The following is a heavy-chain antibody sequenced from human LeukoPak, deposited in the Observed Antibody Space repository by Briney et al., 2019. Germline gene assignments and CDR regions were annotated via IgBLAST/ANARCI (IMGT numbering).Heavy chain of an antibody. D-gene: IGHD3-10*01. V-gene: IGHV1-2*02. CDR2: INPNSGGT. Sequence: ASVKVSCKASGYTFTCYYMHWVRQAPGQGLEWMGWINPNSGGTNYAQKFQGRVTMTRDTSISTAYMELSRLRSDDTAVYYCASPRLDYYGSGSYLPDYYYYGMDVWGQGTTVTVSS. CDR1: GYTFTCYY. CDR3: ASPRLDYYGSGSYLPDYYYYGMDV. J-gene: IGHJ6*02.